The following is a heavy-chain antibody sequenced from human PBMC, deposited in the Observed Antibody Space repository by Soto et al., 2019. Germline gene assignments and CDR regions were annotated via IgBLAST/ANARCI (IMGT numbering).Heavy chain of an antibody. CDR3: ARDLSHDFWSGYPAGYYGMDV. V-gene: IGHV1-46*01. CDR1: GYTFTSYY. CDR2: INPSGGST. D-gene: IGHD3-3*01. J-gene: IGHJ6*02. Sequence: ASVKVSCKASGYTFTSYYMHWVRQAPGQGLEWMGIINPSGGSTSYAQKSQGRVTMTRDTSTSTVYMELSSLRSEDTAVYYCARDLSHDFWSGYPAGYYGMDVWGQGTTVTVSS.